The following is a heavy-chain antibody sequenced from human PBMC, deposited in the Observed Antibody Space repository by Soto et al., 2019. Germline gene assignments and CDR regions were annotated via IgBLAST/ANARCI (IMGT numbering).Heavy chain of an antibody. CDR2: ISGSGGST. D-gene: IGHD6-25*01. J-gene: IGHJ4*02. Sequence: GGSLRLSCAASGFTFSSYAMSWVRQAPGKGLEWVSAISGSGGSTYYADSVKGRFTISRDNSKNALYLQMNSLRAEDTAVYYCAKDPGRSGTGYWGQGTLVTVSS. V-gene: IGHV3-23*01. CDR3: AKDPGRSGTGY. CDR1: GFTFSSYA.